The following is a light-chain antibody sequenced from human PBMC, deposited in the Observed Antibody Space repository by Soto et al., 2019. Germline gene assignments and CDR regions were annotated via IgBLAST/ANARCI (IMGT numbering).Light chain of an antibody. CDR3: AAWDDNLNGVV. Sequence: QSVLTQPPSVSEAPRQRVTISCSGSRSNIGDNAVNWYQQFPGKAPKLLIYYDDLLPSGVSDRFSGSKSGTSASLAISGLQSEDEADYYCAAWDDNLNGVVFGGGTQLTVL. CDR1: RSNIGDNA. V-gene: IGLV1-36*01. CDR2: YDD. J-gene: IGLJ2*01.